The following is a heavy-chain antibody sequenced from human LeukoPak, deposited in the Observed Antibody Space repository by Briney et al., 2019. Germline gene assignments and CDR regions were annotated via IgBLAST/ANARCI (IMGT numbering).Heavy chain of an antibody. Sequence: PSETLSLTCAVYGGSFSGYYWSWIRQPPGKGLEWIGEINHSGSTNYNPSLTSRVTISVDTSKNQFSLKLSSVTAADTAVYYCARVRQQLVPAYFDYGGQGTLSPSPQ. V-gene: IGHV4-34*01. CDR2: INHSGST. D-gene: IGHD6-13*01. CDR3: ARVRQQLVPAYFDY. J-gene: IGHJ4*02. CDR1: GGSFSGYY.